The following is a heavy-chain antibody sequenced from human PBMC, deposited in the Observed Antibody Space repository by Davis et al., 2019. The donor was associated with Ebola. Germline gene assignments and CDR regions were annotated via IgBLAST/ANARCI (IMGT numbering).Heavy chain of an antibody. Sequence: GESLKISCAASGFTFSSYWMHWVRQAPGKGLVWVSRINSDGSSTSYADSVKGRFTISRDNAKNTLYLQMNSLRTEDTALYYCAKEASGDTAMVYYGMDVWGQGTTVTVSS. CDR3: AKEASGDTAMVYYGMDV. D-gene: IGHD5-18*01. J-gene: IGHJ6*02. CDR1: GFTFSSYW. V-gene: IGHV3-74*01. CDR2: INSDGSST.